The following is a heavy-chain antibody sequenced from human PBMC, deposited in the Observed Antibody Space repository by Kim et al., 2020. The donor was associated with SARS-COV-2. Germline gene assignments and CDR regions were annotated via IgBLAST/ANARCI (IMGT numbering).Heavy chain of an antibody. V-gene: IGHV3-23*01. D-gene: IGHD3-10*01. CDR3: AKGDMVPLLAHFDY. J-gene: IGHJ4*02. Sequence: ADSGKGRLTISRDNSKNTLYRQMNSLIAEDTAVYYCAKGDMVPLLAHFDYWGQGTLVTVSS.